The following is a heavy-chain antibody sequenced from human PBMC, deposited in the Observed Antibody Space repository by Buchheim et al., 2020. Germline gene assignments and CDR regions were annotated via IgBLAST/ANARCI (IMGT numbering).Heavy chain of an antibody. V-gene: IGHV3-30*18. D-gene: IGHD3-16*02. CDR3: AKGKTPFGGVIVFDY. J-gene: IGHJ4*02. CDR2: ISYDGSNK. Sequence: QVQLVESGGGVVQPGRSLRLSCAASGFTFSSYGMHWVRQAPGKGLEWVAVISYDGSNKYYADSVKGRFTISRDNSKNTLYLQMNSLRAEDTAVYYCAKGKTPFGGVIVFDYWGQGTL. CDR1: GFTFSSYG.